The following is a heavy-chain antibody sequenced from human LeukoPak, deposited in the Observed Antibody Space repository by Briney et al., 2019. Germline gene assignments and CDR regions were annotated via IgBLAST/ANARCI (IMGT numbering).Heavy chain of an antibody. J-gene: IGHJ5*02. CDR3: ARGLSLNWFDP. CDR2: ISTSSSYI. V-gene: IGHV3-21*01. D-gene: IGHD2/OR15-2a*01. Sequence: GSLRLSCTASGFTFSSYSMNWVRQAPGKGLEWVSSISTSSSYIYYADSVKGRFTISRDNARNSLYLQMNTLRAEDTAAYSCARGLSLNWFDPWGQGTLVTVSS. CDR1: GFTFSSYS.